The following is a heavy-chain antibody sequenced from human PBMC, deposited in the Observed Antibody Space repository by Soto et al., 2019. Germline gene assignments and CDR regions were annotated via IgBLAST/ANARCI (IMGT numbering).Heavy chain of an antibody. CDR1: GFTFSSYE. J-gene: IGHJ6*02. CDR2: ISSSGSTI. V-gene: IGHV3-48*03. D-gene: IGHD3-3*01. CDR3: ARYYDFWSGLLGYYGMDV. Sequence: EVQLVESGGGLVQPGGSLRLSCAASGFTFSSYEMNWVRQAPGKGLEWVSYISSSGSTIYYADSVKGRFTISRDNAKNSLYLQMNSLRAEDTAVYYCARYYDFWSGLLGYYGMDVWGQGTTVTVSS.